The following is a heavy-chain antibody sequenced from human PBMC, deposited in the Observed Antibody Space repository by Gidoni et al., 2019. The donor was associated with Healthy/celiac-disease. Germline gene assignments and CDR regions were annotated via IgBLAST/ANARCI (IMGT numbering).Heavy chain of an antibody. CDR2: INHSGST. Sequence: QVQLQQWGAGLLKPSETLSLTCAVYGGSFSGYYWSWIRQPLGKGLEWIGEINHSGSTNYNPSLKSRVTISVDTSKNQFSLKLSSVTAADTAVYYCARGPGWGLGYWGQGTLVTVSS. V-gene: IGHV4-34*01. D-gene: IGHD1-26*01. J-gene: IGHJ4*02. CDR1: GGSFSGYY. CDR3: ARGPGWGLGY.